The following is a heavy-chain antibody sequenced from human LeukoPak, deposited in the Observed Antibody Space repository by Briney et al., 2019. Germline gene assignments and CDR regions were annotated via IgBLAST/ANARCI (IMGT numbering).Heavy chain of an antibody. CDR2: ISYDGSNK. CDR3: AKDLGTTVSTFFNY. Sequence: GGSLRLSCAASGFTFSSYGMHWVRQAPGKGLEWVAVISYDGSNKYYADSVKGRFTISRDNSKNTLYLQMNSLRAEDTAVYYCAKDLGTTVSTFFNYWGQGTLVTVSS. V-gene: IGHV3-30*18. J-gene: IGHJ4*02. D-gene: IGHD4-17*01. CDR1: GFTFSSYG.